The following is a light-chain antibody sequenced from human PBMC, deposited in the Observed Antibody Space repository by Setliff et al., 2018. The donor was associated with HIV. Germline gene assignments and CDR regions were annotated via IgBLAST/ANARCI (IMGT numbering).Light chain of an antibody. CDR2: EVS. CDR3: SSYTSSSSLTI. CDR1: SSDVGGYNY. Sequence: QSVLTQPASVSGSPGQSITISCTGTSSDVGGYNYVSWYQQHPGKAPTLIIYEVSNRPSGVSNRFSGSKSGNTASLTISGLQAEDEADYYCSSYTSSSSLTIFGGGTKVTVL. J-gene: IGLJ2*01. V-gene: IGLV2-14*01.